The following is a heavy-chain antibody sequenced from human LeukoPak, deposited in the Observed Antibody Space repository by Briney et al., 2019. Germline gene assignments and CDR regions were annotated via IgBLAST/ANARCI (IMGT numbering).Heavy chain of an antibody. CDR1: GFTFNRNN. V-gene: IGHV3-48*01. J-gene: IGHJ4*02. Sequence: GGSLRLSCAASGFTFNRNNMNWVRQAPGKGLEWVSYISSTSITMYYADSVKGRFTISRDNAKNSLYLQMNSLSADDTAVYYCARETILAVAGDFWGQGTLVTVSS. CDR3: ARETILAVAGDF. D-gene: IGHD6-19*01. CDR2: ISSTSITM.